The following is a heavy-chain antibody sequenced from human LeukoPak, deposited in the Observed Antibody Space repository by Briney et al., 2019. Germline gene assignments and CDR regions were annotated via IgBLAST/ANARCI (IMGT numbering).Heavy chain of an antibody. CDR2: INQDRSEK. Sequence: GGSLRLXCAASGFTFSSYWMSWDRRAPGKGLEWVANINQDRSEKYYVDSVKGRFTISRDNAKNSLYLQMSSLRAEDTAVYYCARDRGDPTIYWGQGTLVTVSS. CDR1: GFTFSSYW. V-gene: IGHV3-7*01. J-gene: IGHJ4*02. D-gene: IGHD2-21*01. CDR3: ARDRGDPTIY.